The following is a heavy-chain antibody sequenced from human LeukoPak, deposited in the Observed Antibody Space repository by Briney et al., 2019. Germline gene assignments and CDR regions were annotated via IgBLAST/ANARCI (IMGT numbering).Heavy chain of an antibody. J-gene: IGHJ3*02. CDR1: GFTLSSYA. CDR2: ISYEGSNK. Sequence: GGSLRLSCAASGFTLSSYAMHWVRQAPGKGLEWVAVISYEGSNKYYADSVKGRFTISRDNSKNTLYLQMNSLRAEDTAVYYCARVFAYYYDSSGYYLDAFDIWGQGTMVTVSS. V-gene: IGHV3-30-3*01. D-gene: IGHD3-22*01. CDR3: ARVFAYYYDSSGYYLDAFDI.